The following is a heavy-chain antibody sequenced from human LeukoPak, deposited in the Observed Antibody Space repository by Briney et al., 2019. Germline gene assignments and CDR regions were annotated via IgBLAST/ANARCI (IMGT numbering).Heavy chain of an antibody. J-gene: IGHJ4*02. CDR1: GGSISTYY. D-gene: IGHD1-1*01. Sequence: PSQTLSLTCTLSGGSISTYYWTWIRQPPGKGLEWIGYIYYTGSTNYNPSLKSRVTISVDTSKNQFSLRLSSVTAADTAVYYCARANWVHDCWGQGTLVTVSS. V-gene: IGHV4-59*01. CDR3: ARANWVHDC. CDR2: IYYTGST.